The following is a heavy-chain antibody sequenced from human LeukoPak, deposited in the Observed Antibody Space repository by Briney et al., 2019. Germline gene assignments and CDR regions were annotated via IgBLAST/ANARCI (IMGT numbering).Heavy chain of an antibody. Sequence: GGSPRLSCAASGFSFTRNGMHWVRQAPGKGLEWVAFIRYDGNNKYYADSVKGRFSISRDNSKNTVYLQMSSLRAEDTAVYYCAKDKEVRYFDHWGQGTPVTVSS. J-gene: IGHJ4*02. D-gene: IGHD1-14*01. CDR2: IRYDGNNK. CDR1: GFSFTRNG. V-gene: IGHV3-30*02. CDR3: AKDKEVRYFDH.